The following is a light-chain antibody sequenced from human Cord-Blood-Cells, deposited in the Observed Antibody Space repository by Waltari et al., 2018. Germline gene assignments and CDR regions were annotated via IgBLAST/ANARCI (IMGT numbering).Light chain of an antibody. CDR1: SSDVGGYNY. Sequence: QSALTQPASVSGSPGQSITIPCTGTSSDVGGYNYVPWYQQHPDKAPKLMIYDVSKRPSGVSNRFSGSKSGNTASLTISGLQAEDEADYYCSSYTSSSTVVFGGGTKLTVL. V-gene: IGLV2-14*01. CDR3: SSYTSSSTVV. J-gene: IGLJ2*01. CDR2: DVS.